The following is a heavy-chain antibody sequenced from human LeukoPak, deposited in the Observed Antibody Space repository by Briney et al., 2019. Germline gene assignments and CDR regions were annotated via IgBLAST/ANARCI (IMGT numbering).Heavy chain of an antibody. CDR1: GFTFSRFE. V-gene: IGHV3-48*03. D-gene: IGHD4-23*01. CDR3: ARDYGGVMFDY. Sequence: QSGGSLRLSCAASGFTFSRFEMNWVRQGPGKGLEWVSYISGSGSTKYYAETAKGRFTISRDNDKNSLYLQMNSLRAEDTAVCYCARDYGGVMFDYWGQGTLPTVSS. J-gene: IGHJ4*02. CDR2: ISGSGSTK.